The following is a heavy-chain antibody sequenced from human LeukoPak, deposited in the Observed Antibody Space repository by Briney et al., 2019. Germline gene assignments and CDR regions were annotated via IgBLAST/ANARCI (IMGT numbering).Heavy chain of an antibody. CDR3: AKVYSSSWFHPYYFDY. Sequence: PGGSLRLSCAASGFTFSSYAMSWVRQAPGKGLEWVSAISGSGGSTYYADSVKGRFTISRDNSKNTLYLQMNSLRAEDTAVYYCAKVYSSSWFHPYYFDYWGQGTLVTVSS. CDR1: GFTFSSYA. CDR2: ISGSGGST. J-gene: IGHJ4*02. V-gene: IGHV3-23*01. D-gene: IGHD6-13*01.